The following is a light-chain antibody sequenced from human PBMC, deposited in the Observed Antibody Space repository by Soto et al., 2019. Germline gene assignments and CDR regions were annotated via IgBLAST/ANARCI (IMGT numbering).Light chain of an antibody. CDR2: KAS. Sequence: VLTQSPLSLPVTLGQPASISCRSSQSLVHSDGNTYLNWFQQRPGQAPRRLIYKASNRDSGVPDRFSGSGSGTYFTLTISKVEAEDVGIYYCMQGISFTFGQGTRVEIK. CDR3: MQGISFT. V-gene: IGKV2-30*02. J-gene: IGKJ1*01. CDR1: QSLVHSDGNTY.